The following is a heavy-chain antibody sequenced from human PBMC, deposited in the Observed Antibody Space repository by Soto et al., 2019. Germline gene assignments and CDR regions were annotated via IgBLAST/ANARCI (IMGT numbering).Heavy chain of an antibody. Sequence: QVQLVQSGAEVKKPGASVKVSCKASGYTFSSYDINWVRQATGQGLEWMGWLNPKSGDTGYAQKIQGRVTLTRNTSINTAYIELNSLTSDDTAVYYCATSGGGWYLYWGQGTLVTVSS. V-gene: IGHV1-8*01. J-gene: IGHJ4*02. D-gene: IGHD6-19*01. CDR1: GYTFSSYD. CDR3: ATSGGGWYLY. CDR2: LNPKSGDT.